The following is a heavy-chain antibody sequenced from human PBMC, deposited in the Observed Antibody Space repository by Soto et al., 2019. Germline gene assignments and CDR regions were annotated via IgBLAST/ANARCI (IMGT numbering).Heavy chain of an antibody. D-gene: IGHD3-22*01. J-gene: IGHJ3*02. V-gene: IGHV4-30-4*02. CDR1: GGSISSGDYY. CDR3: ARGRADSSGYYYGDAFDI. Sequence: SDTLSLTCTVSGGSISSGDYYWSWIRQPPGKGLEWIGYIYYSGSTYYNPSLKSRVTISVDTSKNQFSLKLSSVTAADTAVYYCARGRADSSGYYYGDAFDIWGQGTMVT. CDR2: IYYSGST.